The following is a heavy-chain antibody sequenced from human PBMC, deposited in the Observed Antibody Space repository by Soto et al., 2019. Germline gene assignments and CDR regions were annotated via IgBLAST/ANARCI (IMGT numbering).Heavy chain of an antibody. J-gene: IGHJ4*02. V-gene: IGHV3-30-3*01. CDR3: ARVGDGYFDY. CDR2: ISYDGSNK. CDR1: GFTFSSYA. Sequence: GSLRLSCAASGFTFSSYAMHWVRQAPGKGLEWVAVISYDGSNKYYADSVKGRFTISRDNSKNTLYLQMNSLRAEDTAVYYCARVGDGYFDYWGQGTLVTVSS.